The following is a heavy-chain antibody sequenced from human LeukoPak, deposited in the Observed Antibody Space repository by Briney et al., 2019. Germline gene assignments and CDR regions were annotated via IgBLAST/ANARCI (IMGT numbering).Heavy chain of an antibody. CDR2: VNPYSGGT. CDR1: GYTFTGYY. Sequence: ASVKVSCKASGYTFTGYYMHWVRQAPGQGLEWMGWVNPYSGGTNYAQKFQGRVTMTRDTSISTAYVELSSLRSDDTAVYYCARRIEGAYGDYFQHWGQGTLVTVSS. D-gene: IGHD1-26*01. J-gene: IGHJ1*01. V-gene: IGHV1-2*02. CDR3: ARRIEGAYGDYFQH.